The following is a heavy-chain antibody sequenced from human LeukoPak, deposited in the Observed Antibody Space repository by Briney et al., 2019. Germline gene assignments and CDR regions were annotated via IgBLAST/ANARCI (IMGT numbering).Heavy chain of an antibody. V-gene: IGHV1-69*05. Sequence: GSSVKVSCKPSGGTFTSYPTSGVQRAPGQGLDGWGGIIPIFGTANYAQKFQGRVTITTDESTSTAYMELSSLRSEDTAVYYCASTRANPIANRWLFDYWGQGTLVTVSS. CDR3: ASTRANPIANRWLFDY. CDR1: GGTFTSYP. CDR2: IIPIFGTA. D-gene: IGHD5-24*01. J-gene: IGHJ4*02.